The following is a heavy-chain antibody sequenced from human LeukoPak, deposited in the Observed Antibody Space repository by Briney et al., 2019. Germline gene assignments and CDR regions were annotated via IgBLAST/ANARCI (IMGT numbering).Heavy chain of an antibody. Sequence: WFGLLTPNSGNTGYAQNFQGRVTMTRNESISKAYMELSSLRSEDTAVYYCARGRAGTNYWGQGTLVTVSS. D-gene: IGHD1-7*01. V-gene: IGHV1-8*01. CDR3: ARGRAGTNY. J-gene: IGHJ4*02. CDR2: LTPNSGNT.